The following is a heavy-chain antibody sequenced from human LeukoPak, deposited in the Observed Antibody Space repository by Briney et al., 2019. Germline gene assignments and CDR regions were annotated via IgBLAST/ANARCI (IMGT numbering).Heavy chain of an antibody. CDR1: GYTFTGYY. CDR3: ASIGYCSSTSCYTFDYYYYMDV. Sequence: GASVKVSCKASGYTFTGYYMRWVRQAPGQGLEWMGWINPNSGGTNYAQKFQGRVTMTRDTSISTAYMELSRLRSDDTAVYYCASIGYCSSTSCYTFDYYYYMDVWGKGTTVTVSS. CDR2: INPNSGGT. V-gene: IGHV1-2*02. D-gene: IGHD2-2*02. J-gene: IGHJ6*03.